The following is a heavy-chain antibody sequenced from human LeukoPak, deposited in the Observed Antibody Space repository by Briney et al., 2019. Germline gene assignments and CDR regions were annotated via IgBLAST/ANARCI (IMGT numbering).Heavy chain of an antibody. Sequence: GGTLRLSCAASGFTFSSYGMSWVRQAPGKGLEWVSAISGRSGSTYYADSVKGRFTISRDNAKNSLYLQMNNLRADDTAVYYCXXXXXXXXYYRMPGYYFDYWGQETRVTVSS. CDR1: GFTFSSYG. J-gene: IGHJ4*02. CDR3: XXXXXXXXYYRMPGYYFDY. D-gene: IGHD3-10*01. V-gene: IGHV3-23*01. CDR2: ISGRSGST.